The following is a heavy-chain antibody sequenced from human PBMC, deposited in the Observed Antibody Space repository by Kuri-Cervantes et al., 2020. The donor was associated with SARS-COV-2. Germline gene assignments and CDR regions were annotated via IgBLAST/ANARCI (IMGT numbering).Heavy chain of an antibody. Sequence: SETLSLTCTVSGASISNGSYYWSWIRQPAGKGLEWIGRFYTTERINYNPSLKSRVTISVDTSKNRFSLKLSSVTAADTAVYYCARHRWFDPWGQGTLVTVSS. CDR3: ARHRWFDP. J-gene: IGHJ5*02. CDR2: FYTTERI. D-gene: IGHD1-14*01. CDR1: GASISNGSYY. V-gene: IGHV4-61*02.